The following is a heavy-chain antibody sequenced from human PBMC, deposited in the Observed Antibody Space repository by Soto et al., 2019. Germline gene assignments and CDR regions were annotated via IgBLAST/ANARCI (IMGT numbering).Heavy chain of an antibody. CDR2: IWYDGSNP. CDR1: GFTFSNYG. J-gene: IGHJ5*02. V-gene: IGHV3-33*01. CDR3: ARDSDSGADSGWFPP. D-gene: IGHD4-17*01. Sequence: GGSLRLSCAASGFTFSNYGMHWVRQAPGKGLEWVAGIWYDGSNPYYADSVKGRFTISRDSSKNTVYLQINSLRAEDTAVFYCARDSDSGADSGWFPPWGQGTLVTVSS.